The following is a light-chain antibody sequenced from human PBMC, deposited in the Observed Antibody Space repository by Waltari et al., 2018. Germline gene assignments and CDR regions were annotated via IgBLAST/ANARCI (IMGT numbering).Light chain of an antibody. CDR2: KAS. CDR3: QQYRSFPWT. V-gene: IGKV1-5*03. CDR1: QSVNSW. J-gene: IGKJ1*01. Sequence: DIQMTQSPSTLSASVGDRVTITCRASQSVNSWLAWHQQKPGKAPNLLIYKASVLENGVPSGVSGSGSATDFTLTISSLQPDDFATYYCQQYRSFPWTFGQGTKVEIK.